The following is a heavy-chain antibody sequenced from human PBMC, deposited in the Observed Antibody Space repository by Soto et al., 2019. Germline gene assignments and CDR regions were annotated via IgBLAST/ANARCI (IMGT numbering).Heavy chain of an antibody. CDR3: VRDQKYFRVNGNWFDS. CDR2: VSGNNGAS. V-gene: IGHV1-18*04. D-gene: IGHD2-2*01. CDR1: GYTSAGFG. Sequence: ASVKVSCKASGYTSAGFGISWVRQAPIQGLDWMGWVSGNNGASNPAPKVQGRITMTLDTSTGVSYMALRSLRSDDTAIYYCVRDQKYFRVNGNWFDSWGQGTLVTVSS. J-gene: IGHJ5*01.